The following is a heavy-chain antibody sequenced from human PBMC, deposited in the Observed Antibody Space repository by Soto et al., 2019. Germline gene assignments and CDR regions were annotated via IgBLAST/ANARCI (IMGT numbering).Heavy chain of an antibody. J-gene: IGHJ5*02. CDR1: GGSISSGDYS. CDR2: IYHSGSP. D-gene: IGHD1-26*01. V-gene: IGHV4-30-2*01. CDR3: ARGPIWAATTNNYFDP. Sequence: QLQLQESGSGLVKPSQTLSLTCAVSGGSISSGDYSWSWIRQPPGRGLEWIGYIYHSGSPNYNPFLRSRVTMSVDPSRNQFSLNLNSVTAADTAVYYCARGPIWAATTNNYFDPWGQGTLVTVSS.